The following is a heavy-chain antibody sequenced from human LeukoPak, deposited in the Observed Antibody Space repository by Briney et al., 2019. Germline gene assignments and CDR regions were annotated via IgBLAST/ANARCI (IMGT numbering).Heavy chain of an antibody. CDR3: ARLPVVVVAAPKKNAFDI. Sequence: SETLSLTCTVSGGSISSSNYYWGWIRQPPGKGLEWIGSIYYSGSTQYNPTLKSRVTISVDTSKNQFSLKLSSVTAADTAVYYCARLPVVVVAAPKKNAFDIWGQGTMVTVSS. D-gene: IGHD2-15*01. CDR1: GGSISSSNYY. CDR2: IYYSGST. V-gene: IGHV4-39*01. J-gene: IGHJ3*02.